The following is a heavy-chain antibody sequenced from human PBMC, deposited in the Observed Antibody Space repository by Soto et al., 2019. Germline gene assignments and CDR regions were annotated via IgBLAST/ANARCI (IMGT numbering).Heavy chain of an antibody. J-gene: IGHJ4*02. V-gene: IGHV3-11*05. Sequence: QVQLVESGGGLVKPGGSLRLSCAASGFTFSDYSMSWIRQAPGKGLEWVSYISSSSSYTNYADSVKGRFTISRDNAKNSLYLQMNSLRAEDTAVYYCARESGDYYGSGSYFGGQGTLVTVSS. CDR3: ARESGDYYGSGSYF. CDR2: ISSSSSYT. CDR1: GFTFSDYS. D-gene: IGHD3-10*01.